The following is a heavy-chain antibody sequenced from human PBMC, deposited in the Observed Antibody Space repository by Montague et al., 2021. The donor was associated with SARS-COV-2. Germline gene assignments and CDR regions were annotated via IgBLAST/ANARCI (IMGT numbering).Heavy chain of an antibody. CDR2: IYYSGST. V-gene: IGHV4-59*01. CDR3: ARVFPICLQFDPSFDY. CDR1: GGSISSYY. J-gene: IGHJ4*02. D-gene: IGHD4-11*01. Sequence: SETLSLTCTVSGGSISSYYWSWIRQPPGKGLEWIGYIYYSGSTNYNPSLKSRVTISVDTSKNQFSLKLSSVTAADTAVYYCARVFPICLQFDPSFDYGGQGTLVTVSS.